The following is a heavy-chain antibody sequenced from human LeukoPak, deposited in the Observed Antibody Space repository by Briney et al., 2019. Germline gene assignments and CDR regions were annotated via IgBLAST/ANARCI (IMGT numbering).Heavy chain of an antibody. V-gene: IGHV4-59*01. J-gene: IGHJ4*02. CDR3: ARDGTSTDDY. D-gene: IGHD2-2*01. CDR1: GGSISSYY. Sequence: SETLSLTCTVSGGSISSYYWSWIRQPPGKGLEWIGYIYYSGSTNYNPSLKSRVTISVDTSKNQFSLKRSSVTAADTAVYYCARDGTSTDDYWGQGTLVTVSS. CDR2: IYYSGST.